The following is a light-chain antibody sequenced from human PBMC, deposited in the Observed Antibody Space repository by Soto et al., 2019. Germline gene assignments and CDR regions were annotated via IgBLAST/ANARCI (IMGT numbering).Light chain of an antibody. J-gene: IGKJ2*01. CDR2: DAS. CDR3: QQRYNWPPYT. Sequence: EIVLTQSPATLSLSPGERATLSCRASQSVGSSLAWYQQKPGQAPRLLIYDASNRATGIPARFSGSGSGTDVTLTISNLEPEDFAVYYCQQRYNWPPYTFGQGTKLEIK. CDR1: QSVGSS. V-gene: IGKV3-11*01.